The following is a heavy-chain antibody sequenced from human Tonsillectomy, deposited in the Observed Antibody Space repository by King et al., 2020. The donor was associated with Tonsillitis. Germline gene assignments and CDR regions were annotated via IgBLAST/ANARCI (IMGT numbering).Heavy chain of an antibody. CDR2: ISHDGSNK. V-gene: IGHV3-30-3*01. CDR1: GFTFSSYA. CDR3: ARDRQPTTVTYYYDGMDV. D-gene: IGHD4-17*01. J-gene: IGHJ6*02. Sequence: VQLVESGGGVVQPGRSLRLSCAASGFTFSSYAVHWVRQAPGKGLEWVAVISHDGSNKYYADSVKGRFTFSRDNSKNTLYLQMNSLRAEDTAVYYCARDRQPTTVTYYYDGMDVWGQGTTVTVSS.